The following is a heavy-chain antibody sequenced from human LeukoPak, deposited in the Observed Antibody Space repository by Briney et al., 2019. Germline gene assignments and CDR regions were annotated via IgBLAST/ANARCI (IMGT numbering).Heavy chain of an antibody. V-gene: IGHV1-2*02. D-gene: IGHD6-6*01. Sequence: GASVKVSCKASGYTFTGYYMHWVRQAPGQGLEWMGWINPNSGGTNYAQKFQGRVTMTRDTSISTAYMELSRLRSDDTAVYYCARRVGEYSSFGDYFDYWGQGTLVTVSS. CDR2: INPNSGGT. J-gene: IGHJ4*02. CDR3: ARRVGEYSSFGDYFDY. CDR1: GYTFTGYY.